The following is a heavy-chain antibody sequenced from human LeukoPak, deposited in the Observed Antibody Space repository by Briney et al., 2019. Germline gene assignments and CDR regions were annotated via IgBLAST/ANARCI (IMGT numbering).Heavy chain of an antibody. CDR2: ISGSGGST. J-gene: IGHJ4*02. D-gene: IGHD5-24*01. V-gene: IGHV3-23*01. CDR3: AKGLYGVEMAAGFDY. CDR1: GFTFSSYA. Sequence: GGSLRLSCAASGFTFSSYAMSWVRQAPGKGLGWVSAISGSGGSTYYADSVKGRFTISRDNSKNTLYLQMNSLRAEDTAVYYCAKGLYGVEMAAGFDYWGQGTLVTVSS.